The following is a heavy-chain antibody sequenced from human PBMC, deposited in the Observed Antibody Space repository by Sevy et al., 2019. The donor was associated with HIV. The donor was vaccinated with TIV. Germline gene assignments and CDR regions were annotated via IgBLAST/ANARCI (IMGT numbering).Heavy chain of an antibody. D-gene: IGHD2-21*02. J-gene: IGHJ6*02. Sequence: GGSLRLSCAASGFTFRNYAMSWVRQAPGKGLEWVSAISGSGGSTYYADSVKGRFTISRDNSKNTLYLQMSSLRAEDTAVYYCAKASCGGDCSDWYYYGMDVWGQGTTVTVSS. V-gene: IGHV3-23*01. CDR2: ISGSGGST. CDR3: AKASCGGDCSDWYYYGMDV. CDR1: GFTFRNYA.